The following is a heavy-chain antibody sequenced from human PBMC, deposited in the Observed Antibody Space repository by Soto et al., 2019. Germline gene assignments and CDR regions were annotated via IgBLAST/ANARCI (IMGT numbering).Heavy chain of an antibody. D-gene: IGHD2-15*01. CDR2: IIPIFGTA. CDR3: ARALEIGYCSGGSCFSYYYGMDV. CDR1: GGTFSSYA. V-gene: IGHV1-69*13. J-gene: IGHJ6*02. Sequence: ASVKVSCKASGGTFSSYAISWVRQAPGQGLEWMGGIIPIFGTANYAQKFQGRVTITADESTSTAYMELGSLGSEDTAVYYCARALEIGYCSGGSCFSYYYGMDVWGQGTTVTVSS.